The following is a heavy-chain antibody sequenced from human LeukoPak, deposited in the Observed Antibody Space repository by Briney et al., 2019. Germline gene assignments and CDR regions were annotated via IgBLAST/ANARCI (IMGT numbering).Heavy chain of an antibody. V-gene: IGHV3-23*01. CDR3: ARDNWVDC. CDR2: ISDNGGST. J-gene: IGHJ5*01. Sequence: GGSLRLSCAASGFTFNIYTMSWVRQAPGKGLEWVSVISDNGGSTYYADFVKGRFTISRDNAKNSLYLQMNSLKVEDTAIYYCARDNWVDCWGQGTLVTVSS. CDR1: GFTFNIYT.